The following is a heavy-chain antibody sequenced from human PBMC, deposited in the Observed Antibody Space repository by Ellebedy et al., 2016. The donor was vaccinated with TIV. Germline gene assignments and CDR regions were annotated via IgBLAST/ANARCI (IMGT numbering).Heavy chain of an antibody. V-gene: IGHV3-30*05. CDR2: LSHAGGNG. J-gene: IGHJ6*02. CDR1: RLTPSSYG. Sequence: PGGSLRLSCAASRLTPSSYGLHCVRQAPGAGLECVASLSHAGGNGYYADSVKGRFTISRDNSKNTLYLQMNSLRPEDTAIYYCAREEVSTTTYYYGMDVWGQGTAVAVSS. D-gene: IGHD5/OR15-5a*01. CDR3: AREEVSTTTYYYGMDV.